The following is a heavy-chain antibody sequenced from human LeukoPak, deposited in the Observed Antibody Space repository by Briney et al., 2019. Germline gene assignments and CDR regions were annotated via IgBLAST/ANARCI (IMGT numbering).Heavy chain of an antibody. CDR2: IIPILGIA. V-gene: IGHV1-69*04. J-gene: IGHJ4*02. D-gene: IGHD1-26*01. Sequence: SVKVTCKASVGTFSIYAISWVRQAPGQGLEWMGRIIPILGIANYAKKFQGRVTITADKSTSTAYMELSSLRSEDTAVYYCARDRWGSGSYYEYYFDYWGQGTLVTVSS. CDR3: ARDRWGSGSYYEYYFDY. CDR1: VGTFSIYA.